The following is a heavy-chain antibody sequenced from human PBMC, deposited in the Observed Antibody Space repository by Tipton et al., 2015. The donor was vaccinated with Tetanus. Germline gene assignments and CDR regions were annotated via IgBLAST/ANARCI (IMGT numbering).Heavy chain of an antibody. J-gene: IGHJ5*02. CDR1: GFIFSSYG. CDR3: AREAAGRGGSCCAGDFDT. Sequence: SLRLSCAASGFIFSSYGIHWVRQAPGKGLEWLAVSWYDGTEKYYADSVKGRFTISRDNYKNTLYLQMHSLRAEDTALFYCAREAAGRGGSCCAGDFDTWGRGAQVTFSS. CDR2: SWYDGTEK. V-gene: IGHV3-33*01. D-gene: IGHD2-15*01.